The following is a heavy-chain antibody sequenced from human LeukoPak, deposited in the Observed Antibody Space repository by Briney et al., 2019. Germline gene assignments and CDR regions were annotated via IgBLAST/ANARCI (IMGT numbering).Heavy chain of an antibody. CDR3: ARSYSSGWFAISRLKFDY. CDR2: IYYSGST. J-gene: IGHJ4*02. D-gene: IGHD6-19*01. V-gene: IGHV4-59*08. Sequence: PSETLSLTCTVSGGSLSSYYWSWIRQPPGQGLEWIGYIYYSGSTNYNPSLKSRVTISVDTSKNQFSLKLSSVTAADTAVYYCARSYSSGWFAISRLKFDYWGQGTLVTVSS. CDR1: GGSLSSYY.